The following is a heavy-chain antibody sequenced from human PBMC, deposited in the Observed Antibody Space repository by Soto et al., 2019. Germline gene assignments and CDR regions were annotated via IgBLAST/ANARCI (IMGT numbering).Heavy chain of an antibody. CDR1: GGSFSSHA. CDR2: IVPIFGTK. Sequence: QVQLVQSGAEVKKPGSSVKVSCKPSGGSFSSHAVSWVRQAPGQGLEWVGGIVPIFGTKNYAEKFQGRVTITADKSTSTVYMDLSRLKSEDTAVYFCARDRRDQTIFGMVGYFDLWGRGTLVSVSS. CDR3: ARDRRDQTIFGMVGYFDL. V-gene: IGHV1-69*06. J-gene: IGHJ2*01. D-gene: IGHD3-3*01.